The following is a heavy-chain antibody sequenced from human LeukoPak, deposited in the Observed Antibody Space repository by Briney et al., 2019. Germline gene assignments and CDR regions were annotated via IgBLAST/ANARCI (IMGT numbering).Heavy chain of an antibody. D-gene: IGHD2-15*01. CDR3: ARGPKCSGGSCSVYWFDP. V-gene: IGHV1-8*01. J-gene: IGHJ5*02. Sequence: ASVKVSCKASGYTFTGYDINWVRQATGQGLEWMGWMNPNSGNTGYAQKFQGRVTMTRNTSISTAYMELSGLRSEDTAVYYCARGPKCSGGSCSVYWFDPWGQGTLVTVSS. CDR1: GYTFTGYD. CDR2: MNPNSGNT.